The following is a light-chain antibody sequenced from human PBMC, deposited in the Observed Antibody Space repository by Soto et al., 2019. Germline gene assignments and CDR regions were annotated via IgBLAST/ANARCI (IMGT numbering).Light chain of an antibody. CDR1: DSDIGVYNY. V-gene: IGLV2-14*03. CDR2: DVT. CDR3: SSYANCNVV. J-gene: IGLJ2*01. Sequence: QSALTQPASVSGSPGQSITISCTGTDSDIGVYNYVYWYQQYPGKAPKLMIYDVTNRPSGVSNRFSGSKSGNMASLTISGLQAEDEADYYCSSYANCNVVFGGGTQLTVL.